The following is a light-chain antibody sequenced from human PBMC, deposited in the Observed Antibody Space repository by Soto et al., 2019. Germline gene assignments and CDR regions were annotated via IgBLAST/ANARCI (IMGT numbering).Light chain of an antibody. J-gene: IGKJ4*01. V-gene: IGKV3-20*01. CDR2: DAS. CDR1: QSVRSNY. Sequence: EIVLTQSPDTLSLSPGERATLSCRASQSVRSNYLAWYQQKPGQAPRFLIYDASSRATGIPDRFSGSGSGTDFTLTISRLETEDFAVYYCQTYGSSPITFGGGTKVDIK. CDR3: QTYGSSPIT.